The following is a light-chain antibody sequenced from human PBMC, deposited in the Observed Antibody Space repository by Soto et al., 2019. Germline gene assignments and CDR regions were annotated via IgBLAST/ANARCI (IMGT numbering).Light chain of an antibody. Sequence: IQMAQSPSTLSASIGDRVTITCRASQSINNRLAWYQQMPGKAPNLLIYDASSLQSGVPSRFSGSGSGTEFTLTISSLQPDDFATYYCQQYNTYSTFGQGTRLEI. CDR1: QSINNR. J-gene: IGKJ5*01. CDR3: QQYNTYST. V-gene: IGKV1-5*01. CDR2: DAS.